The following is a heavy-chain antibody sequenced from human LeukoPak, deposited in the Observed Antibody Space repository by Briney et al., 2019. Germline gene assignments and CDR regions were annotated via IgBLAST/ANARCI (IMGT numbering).Heavy chain of an antibody. J-gene: IGHJ4*02. D-gene: IGHD1-26*01. Sequence: GGSLRLSCAASGFTFSSYSMNWVRQAPGKGLEWVSYISSSSSTIYYADSVKGRFTISRDNAKNSLYLQMNSLRAEDTAVYYCASALGVGATDYFDYWGQGTLVTVSS. V-gene: IGHV3-48*04. CDR3: ASALGVGATDYFDY. CDR2: ISSSSSTI. CDR1: GFTFSSYS.